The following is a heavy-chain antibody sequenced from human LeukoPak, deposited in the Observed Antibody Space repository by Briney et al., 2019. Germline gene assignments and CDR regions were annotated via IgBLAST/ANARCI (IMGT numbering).Heavy chain of an antibody. Sequence: ASVKVSCKASGYTFTGYYIHWVRQAPGQGLEWMGWINPNSGGTNYAQKFQGRVTMTRDTSNTTAYMELSSLRSDDTALFYCVIYGSGSYHVEYWGQGTLVTVSS. CDR1: GYTFTGYY. CDR3: VIYGSGSYHVEY. D-gene: IGHD3-10*01. V-gene: IGHV1-2*02. J-gene: IGHJ4*02. CDR2: INPNSGGT.